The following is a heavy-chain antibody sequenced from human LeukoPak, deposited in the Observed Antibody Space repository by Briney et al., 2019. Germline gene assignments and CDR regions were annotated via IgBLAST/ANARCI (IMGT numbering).Heavy chain of an antibody. CDR2: ISAHNGNT. D-gene: IGHD3-10*01. Sequence: GASVKVSCKASGYTFSSYGISWVRQAPGQGLEWMGWISAHNGNTDYAQNLRGRVTMTRDTSISTAYMELSRLRSDDTAVYYCARDMVRLYYFDYWGQGTLVTVSS. CDR3: ARDMVRLYYFDY. CDR1: GYTFSSYG. V-gene: IGHV1-18*01. J-gene: IGHJ4*02.